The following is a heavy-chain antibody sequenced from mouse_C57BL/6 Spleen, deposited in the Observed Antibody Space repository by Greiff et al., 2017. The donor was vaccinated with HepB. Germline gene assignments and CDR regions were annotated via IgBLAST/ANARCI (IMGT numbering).Heavy chain of an antibody. CDR3: ARTTVVATPYYFDY. J-gene: IGHJ2*01. V-gene: IGHV1-7*01. Sequence: QVQLQQSGAELAKPGASVKLSCKASGYTFTSYWMHWVKQRPGQGLEWIGYINPSSGYTKYNQKFKDKATLTAYKSSSTAYVQLSSLTYEDSAVYYCARTTVVATPYYFDYWGQGTTLTVSS. CDR2: INPSSGYT. D-gene: IGHD1-1*01. CDR1: GYTFTSYW.